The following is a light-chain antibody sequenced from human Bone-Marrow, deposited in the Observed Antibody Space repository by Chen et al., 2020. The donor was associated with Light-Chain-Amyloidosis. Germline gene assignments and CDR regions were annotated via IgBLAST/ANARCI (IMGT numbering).Light chain of an antibody. V-gene: IGKV2-30*01. CDR1: RSLMGSDGNAL. J-gene: IGKJ2*01. Sequence: DVVLTQSPLSLPVTPGQPASISCRSPRSLMGSDGNALLSWLQQRPGQSPRRLIAKVSNRDSGVPDRFSGSGSVTDFTLRIRRVEAEDVGVYYCMQYTHWPHTFVQGTTLEIK. CDR3: MQYTHWPHT. CDR2: KVS.